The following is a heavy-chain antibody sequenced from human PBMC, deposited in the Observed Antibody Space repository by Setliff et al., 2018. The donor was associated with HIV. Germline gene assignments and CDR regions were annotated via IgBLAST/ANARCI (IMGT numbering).Heavy chain of an antibody. J-gene: IGHJ6*03. CDR2: LSGSSSYW. CDR1: GFIFSKYS. Sequence: PGGSLRLSCAASGFIFSKYSLSWVRQTPGKGLEWVSSLSGSSSYWKYADSVKGRFTISRDNAKNSLYLQMSSLRAEDTAAYYCAREIRAGNYPPYNYYFYMDVWGKGTTVTVSS. D-gene: IGHD4-4*01. CDR3: AREIRAGNYPPYNYYFYMDV. V-gene: IGHV3-21*01.